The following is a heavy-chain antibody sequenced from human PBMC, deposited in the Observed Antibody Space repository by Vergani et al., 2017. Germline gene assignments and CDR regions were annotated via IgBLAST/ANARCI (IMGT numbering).Heavy chain of an antibody. CDR1: GFTFDDYA. V-gene: IGHV3-9*01. Sequence: EVQLVESGGGLVQPGRSLRLSCAASGFTFDDYAMHWVRQAPGKGLEWVSGISWNSGSIGYADSVKGRFTISRDNAKNSLYLQMNSLRAEDTAVYYCARDLAVRDTDPYNWFDPWGQGTLVTVSS. D-gene: IGHD5-18*01. CDR3: ARDLAVRDTDPYNWFDP. J-gene: IGHJ5*02. CDR2: ISWNSGSI.